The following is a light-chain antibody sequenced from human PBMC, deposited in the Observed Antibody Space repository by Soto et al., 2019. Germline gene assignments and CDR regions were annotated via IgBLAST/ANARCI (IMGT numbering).Light chain of an antibody. J-gene: IGKJ1*01. CDR1: QSIRSW. Sequence: DIQMTQSPFTLSASVGDRVTLTCRASQSIRSWLAWYQQKPGKAPKLLIYQASIWASGVSSRFSGSGSGTDFTLTISSLQPDDFAAYYCQQYGTMVTFGQGTKLEIK. V-gene: IGKV1-5*03. CDR2: QAS. CDR3: QQYGTMVT.